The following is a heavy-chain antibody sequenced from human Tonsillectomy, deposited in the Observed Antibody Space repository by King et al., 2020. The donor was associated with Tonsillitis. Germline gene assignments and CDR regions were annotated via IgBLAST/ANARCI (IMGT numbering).Heavy chain of an antibody. V-gene: IGHV1-69*04. CDR2: IIPVLGIA. CDR3: ARARRDEAFDI. J-gene: IGHJ3*02. Sequence: APGQGLEWMGRIIPVLGIANYEQKLQGRVTITADKSTSTAYMELSSLRSEDTAVYYCARARRDEAFDIWGKGAMVTVSS.